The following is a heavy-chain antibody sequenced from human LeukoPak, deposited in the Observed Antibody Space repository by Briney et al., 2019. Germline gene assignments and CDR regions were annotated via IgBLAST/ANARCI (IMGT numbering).Heavy chain of an antibody. CDR2: ISSSGSTI. Sequence: GGSLRLSCAASGFTFSDYYMSWIRQAPGKGLEWVSYISSSGSTIYYADSVRGRFTISRDNAKNSLYLQMNSLRAEDTAVYYCARVTLTSANFDYWGQGTLVTVSS. J-gene: IGHJ4*02. V-gene: IGHV3-11*01. CDR3: ARVTLTSANFDY. CDR1: GFTFSDYY.